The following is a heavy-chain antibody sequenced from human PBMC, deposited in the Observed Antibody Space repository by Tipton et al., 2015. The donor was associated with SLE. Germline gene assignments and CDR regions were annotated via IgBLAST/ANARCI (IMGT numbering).Heavy chain of an antibody. CDR3: AHANWGTNFDY. Sequence: LRLSCTVSGGSISSSSYYWAWIRQPPGKGLEWIGSIYYSGSTYYNPSLESRVTISVDTPKNQFPLKLSSVTAADTAVFYCAHANWGTNFDYWGQGTLVTVSS. CDR2: IYYSGST. D-gene: IGHD7-27*01. CDR1: GGSISSSSYY. V-gene: IGHV4-39*06. J-gene: IGHJ4*02.